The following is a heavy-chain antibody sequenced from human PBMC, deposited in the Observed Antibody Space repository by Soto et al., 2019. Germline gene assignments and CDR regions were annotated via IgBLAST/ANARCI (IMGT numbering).Heavy chain of an antibody. J-gene: IGHJ4*02. CDR3: ARDLDGSGSYYTDY. CDR2: IKPHNGNT. CDR1: GYTFNIYG. Sequence: SVKVSCKTSGYTFNIYGINWVRQAPGQGLEWMGRIKPHNGNTKYAQTLQDRLIMTTDTATSTAYMELRSLRSDDTAVYYCARDLDGSGSYYTDYWSQGTLVTVSS. V-gene: IGHV1-18*01. D-gene: IGHD3-10*01.